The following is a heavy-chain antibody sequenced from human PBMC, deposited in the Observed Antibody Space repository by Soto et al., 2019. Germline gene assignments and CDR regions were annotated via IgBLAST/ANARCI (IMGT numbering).Heavy chain of an antibody. J-gene: IGHJ4*02. V-gene: IGHV3-33*01. D-gene: IGHD3-22*01. CDR3: ARDMTYDSSGYVGFDSTFDY. CDR2: IWYDGSNK. Sequence: GGSLRLSCAASGFTFSSYGMHWVRQAPGKGLEWVAVIWYDGSNKYYADSVKGRFTISRDNSKNTLYLQMNSLRAEDTAVYYCARDMTYDSSGYVGFDSTFDYWGQGTLVTVSS. CDR1: GFTFSSYG.